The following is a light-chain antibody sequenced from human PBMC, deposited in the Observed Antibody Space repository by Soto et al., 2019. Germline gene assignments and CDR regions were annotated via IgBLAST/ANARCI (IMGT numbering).Light chain of an antibody. CDR1: QGITNH. V-gene: IGKV1-27*01. CDR2: AAS. J-gene: IGKJ5*01. Sequence: DIQMTQSPSSLSASVGNRVSISYRASQGITNHLAWYQQKPGKAPKVLIYAASTLQPGVPSRFSGSGSGTDFTLSINSLQPDDFATYYCQNYDSAPITFGQGTRLEIK. CDR3: QNYDSAPIT.